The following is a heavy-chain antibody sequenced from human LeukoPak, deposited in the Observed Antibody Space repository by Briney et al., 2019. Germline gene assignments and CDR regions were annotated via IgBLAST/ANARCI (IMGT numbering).Heavy chain of an antibody. J-gene: IGHJ4*02. CDR3: TTSGGSWYPFDY. D-gene: IGHD6-13*01. CDR1: GFTFSGSA. V-gene: IGHV3-73*01. Sequence: GGSLRLSCAASGFTFSGSAMHWVRQASGKGLEWVGRIRSKANSYATAYAASVKGRFTISRDDSKTTAYLQMNSLKTEDTAVYYCTTSGGSWYPFDYWGQGTLVTVSS. CDR2: IRSKANSYAT.